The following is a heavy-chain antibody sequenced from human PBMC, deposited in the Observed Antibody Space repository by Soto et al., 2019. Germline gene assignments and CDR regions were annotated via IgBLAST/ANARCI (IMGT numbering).Heavy chain of an antibody. D-gene: IGHD6-13*01. CDR2: ISYDGSNK. CDR1: GFTFSSYG. J-gene: IGHJ4*02. V-gene: IGHV3-30*18. CDR3: EKDRQKGIAAPSFDY. Sequence: QVQLVESGGGVVQPGRSLRLSCAASGFTFSSYGMHWVRQAPGKGLEWVAVISYDGSNKYYADSVKGRFTISRDNSKNTMYLQMNSLRAEDTDVYYCEKDRQKGIAAPSFDYWGQGTLVTVSS.